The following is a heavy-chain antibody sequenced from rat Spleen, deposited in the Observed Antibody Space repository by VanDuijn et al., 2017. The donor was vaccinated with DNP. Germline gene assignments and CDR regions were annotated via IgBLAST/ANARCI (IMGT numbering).Heavy chain of an antibody. J-gene: IGHJ2*01. CDR1: GITFNNYW. V-gene: IGHV5-31*01. D-gene: IGHD5-1*01. CDR3: TREDWVLDY. CDR2: ITHIGGIT. Sequence: EVQLVESGGGPVQPGKSLKLSCVASGITFNNYWMTWIRQAPGKGLEWVASITHIGGITYYPDSVRGRFTISRDNAKSTLYLQMNSLRSEDTATYYCTREDWVLDYWGQGVVVTVSS.